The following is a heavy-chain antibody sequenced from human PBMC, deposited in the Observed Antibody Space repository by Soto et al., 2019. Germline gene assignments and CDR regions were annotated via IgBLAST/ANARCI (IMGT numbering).Heavy chain of an antibody. CDR2: IIPVFGAA. J-gene: IGHJ3*02. V-gene: IGHV1-69*12. Sequence: QVQLVQSGAEVKKPGSSVRVSCKASGATLDSFINYGITWVRQAPGQGLEWMGGIIPVFGAANHAQKFQGRVTISADESTRTGNLELSRLTTQDTAVYYSARGAAPKIRVIMYAALEISGQGTVVTVSS. D-gene: IGHD2-8*01. CDR1: GATLDSFINYG. CDR3: ARGAAPKIRVIMYAALEI.